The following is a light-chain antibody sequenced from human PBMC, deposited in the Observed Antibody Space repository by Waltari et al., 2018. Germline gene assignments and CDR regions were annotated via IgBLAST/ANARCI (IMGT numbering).Light chain of an antibody. CDR1: QSVLYTSNYHNY. CDR3: QQYYSAPYT. V-gene: IGKV4-1*01. CDR2: WAS. J-gene: IGKJ2*01. Sequence: DIVMTQSPDSLSVSLGERATINCKSSQSVLYTSNYHNYLAWYQQKPGQPPKLLLYWASTRESGVPDRFSGSGSGTDFTLSISTLQAEDVAVYYCQQYYSAPYTFGQRTRLEIK.